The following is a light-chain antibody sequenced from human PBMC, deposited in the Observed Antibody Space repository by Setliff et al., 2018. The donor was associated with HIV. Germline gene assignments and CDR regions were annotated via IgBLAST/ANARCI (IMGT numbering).Light chain of an antibody. CDR1: SSDVGSYNL. V-gene: IGLV2-14*02. Sequence: QSALTQPASVSGSPGQSITLSCTGTSSDVGSYNLVSWYQHHPGKAPKLMIYEVSKRPSGVSNRFSGSKSGTSASLVISGLQSEDESEYYCAAWDDSLNGYVFGTGTKSPS. CDR3: AAWDDSLNGYV. J-gene: IGLJ1*01. CDR2: EVS.